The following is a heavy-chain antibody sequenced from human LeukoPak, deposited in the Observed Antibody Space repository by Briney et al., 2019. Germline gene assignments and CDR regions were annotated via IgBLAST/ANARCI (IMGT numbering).Heavy chain of an antibody. CDR3: AKDIRAAVPGPSFDY. CDR2: ISGSGGST. V-gene: IGHV3-23*01. J-gene: IGHJ4*02. D-gene: IGHD6-19*01. CDR1: GFTFSSYA. Sequence: GGSLRLSCAASGFTFSSYAMSWVRRAPGKGLEWVSAISGSGGSTYYADSVKGRFTISSDNSKNTLYLQMNSLRAEDMALYYCAKDIRAAVPGPSFDYWGQGTLVTVSS.